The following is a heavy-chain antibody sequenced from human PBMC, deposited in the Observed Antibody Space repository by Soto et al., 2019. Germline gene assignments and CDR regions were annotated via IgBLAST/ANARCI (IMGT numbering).Heavy chain of an antibody. CDR1: GFSLSTSGVA. V-gene: IGHV2-5*02. CDR3: AHCRRDRGIITPSY. Sequence: QITLKESGPTLVKPTQTLTLTCTFSGFSLSTSGVAVGWIRQPPGKALDWLALIYWDDDKRYSPSLKSRLTITKDTSKHQVILTVTNMDPVDTATYYCAHCRRDRGIITPSYWGQGTLVTASS. CDR2: IYWDDDK. D-gene: IGHD3-10*01. J-gene: IGHJ4*02.